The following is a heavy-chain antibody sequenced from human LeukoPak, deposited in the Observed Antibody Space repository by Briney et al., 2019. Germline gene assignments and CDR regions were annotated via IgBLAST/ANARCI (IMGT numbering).Heavy chain of an antibody. J-gene: IGHJ5*02. Sequence: ASVKVSCKASGYTFTSYYMHWVRQAPGQGLEWMGIINPSGGSTSYAQKFQGRVTMTRDMSTSTVYIELSSLRSEDTAVYYCARARYCSSTSCYTPWFDPWGQGTLVTVSS. CDR2: INPSGGST. CDR1: GYTFTSYY. V-gene: IGHV1-46*01. D-gene: IGHD2-2*02. CDR3: ARARYCSSTSCYTPWFDP.